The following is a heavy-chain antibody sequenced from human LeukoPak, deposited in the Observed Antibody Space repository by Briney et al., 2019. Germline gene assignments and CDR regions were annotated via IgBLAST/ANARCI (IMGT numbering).Heavy chain of an antibody. Sequence: GGSLRLSCAASGFTFSSYAMSWVRQAPGKGLEWVSAISGRGGSTYYADSVKGRFTISRDNSKNTLYLQMNSLRAEDTAVYYCAKLTRGYSYGYGDYWGQGTLVTVSS. J-gene: IGHJ4*02. CDR1: GFTFSSYA. D-gene: IGHD5-18*01. CDR3: AKLTRGYSYGYGDY. V-gene: IGHV3-23*01. CDR2: ISGRGGST.